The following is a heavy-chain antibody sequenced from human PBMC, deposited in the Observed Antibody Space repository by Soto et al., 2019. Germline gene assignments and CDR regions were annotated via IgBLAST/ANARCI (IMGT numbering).Heavy chain of an antibody. Sequence: EVQLLESGGGLVQPGGSLRLSCAASGFTCSSYAMSWVRQAPGKGLEWVLAISGSGGSTYYADSVKGRFTISRDNSKNTLYLQMNSLRAEDTAVYYCAKGRGYCSSTSCYVGSDYWGQGTLVTVSS. CDR3: AKGRGYCSSTSCYVGSDY. J-gene: IGHJ4*02. D-gene: IGHD2-2*01. CDR2: ISGSGGST. V-gene: IGHV3-23*01. CDR1: GFTCSSYA.